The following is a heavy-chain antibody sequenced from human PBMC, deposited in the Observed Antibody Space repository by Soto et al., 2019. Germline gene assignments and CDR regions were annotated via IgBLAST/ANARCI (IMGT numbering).Heavy chain of an antibody. V-gene: IGHV3-23*01. CDR2: ISDGGGST. CDR1: GFSFSSYA. CDR3: AKEYCGADCALDF. Sequence: GGSLRLSCAASGFSFSSYAMSWVRQAPGKGLEWVSSISDGGGSTNYADSVRGRFTIAGDRSKNTLYLHMISLRAEDTAVYYCAKEYCGADCALDFWGRGALVTVSS. J-gene: IGHJ4*02. D-gene: IGHD2-21*02.